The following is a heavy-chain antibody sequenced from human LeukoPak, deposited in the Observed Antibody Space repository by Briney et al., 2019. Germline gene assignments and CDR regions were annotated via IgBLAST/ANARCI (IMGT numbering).Heavy chain of an antibody. Sequence: PGGSLRLSCSAYGFTICSNAMSWVRPGPGMGLEWGSAISGSGGSTSYADSVKGRFTISRDNSKNTLYLQMNSLRAEDTAVYYCAKGGCSGGSCYLSLYFDYWGQGTLVTVSS. CDR1: GFTICSNA. J-gene: IGHJ4*02. CDR2: ISGSGGST. CDR3: AKGGCSGGSCYLSLYFDY. V-gene: IGHV3-23*01. D-gene: IGHD2-15*01.